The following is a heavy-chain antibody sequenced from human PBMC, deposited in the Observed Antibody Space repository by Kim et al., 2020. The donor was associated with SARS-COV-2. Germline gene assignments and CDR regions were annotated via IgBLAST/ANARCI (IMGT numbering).Heavy chain of an antibody. CDR1: GGTFSSYA. Sequence: SVKVSCKASGGTFSSYAISWVRQAPGQGLEWMGGIIPIFDTSNYAQKFQGRVTITADESTSTAYMELSSLRSEDTAVYYCARTGWSNGGRYYDFWSGPMDVWGQGTTVTVSS. CDR3: ARTGWSNGGRYYDFWSGPMDV. J-gene: IGHJ6*02. D-gene: IGHD3-3*01. CDR2: IIPIFDTS. V-gene: IGHV1-69*13.